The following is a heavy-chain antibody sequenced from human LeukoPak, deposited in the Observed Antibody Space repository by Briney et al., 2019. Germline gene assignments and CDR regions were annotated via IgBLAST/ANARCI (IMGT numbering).Heavy chain of an antibody. D-gene: IGHD4-11*01. CDR1: GGSISSSSYY. V-gene: IGHV4-39*01. J-gene: IGHJ4*02. Sequence: SETLSLTCTVSGGSISSSSYYWGWIRQPPGKGLEGIGSLYYSGSTYYNPSLKSRVTMSVDTSRNQFSLKLSSVTAADTAVYYCARLPMTTVNNSDYWGQGTLVTVSS. CDR2: LYYSGST. CDR3: ARLPMTTVNNSDY.